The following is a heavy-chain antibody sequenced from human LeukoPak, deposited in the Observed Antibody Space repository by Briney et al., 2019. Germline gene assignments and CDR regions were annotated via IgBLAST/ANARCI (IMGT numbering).Heavy chain of an antibody. V-gene: IGHV1-69*04. J-gene: IGHJ5*02. CDR2: IIPILGIA. D-gene: IGHD3-22*01. CDR3: ARVRDSSGYYGS. Sequence: ASVKVSCMASGGTFSSYAISWVRQAPGQGLEWMGRIIPILGIANYAQKFQGRVTITADKSTSTAYMELSSLRSEDTAVYYCARVRDSSGYYGSWGQGTLVTVSS. CDR1: GGTFSSYA.